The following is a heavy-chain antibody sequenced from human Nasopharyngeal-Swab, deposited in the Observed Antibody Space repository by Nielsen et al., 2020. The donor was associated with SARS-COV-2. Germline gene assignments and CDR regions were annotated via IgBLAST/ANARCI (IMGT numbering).Heavy chain of an antibody. CDR1: GYTFTSYD. CDR3: AKVAHKVTTGCFDY. V-gene: IGHV1-8*01. D-gene: IGHD4-11*01. CDR2: MNPNSGNT. J-gene: IGHJ4*02. Sequence: ASVKVSCKASGYTFTSYDINWVRQATGQGLEWMGWMNPNSGNTGYAQKFQGRVTMTRNTSISTAYMELSSLRSEDTAVYYCAKVAHKVTTGCFDYWGQGTLVTVSS.